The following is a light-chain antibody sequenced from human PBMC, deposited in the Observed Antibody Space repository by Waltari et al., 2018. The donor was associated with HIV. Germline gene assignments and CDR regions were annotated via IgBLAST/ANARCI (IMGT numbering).Light chain of an antibody. CDR1: QTISTY. CDR2: GAS. Sequence: DIQLTQSPPFLSASAGDRVTITCRANQTISTYLVWYQQKPGKGPQLLIFGASTLQTGVPARISGSGSGTEFVLTITSVQSEDFATYYCQQVNSYPLTFGGGTKVEVK. CDR3: QQVNSYPLT. V-gene: IGKV1-9*01. J-gene: IGKJ4*01.